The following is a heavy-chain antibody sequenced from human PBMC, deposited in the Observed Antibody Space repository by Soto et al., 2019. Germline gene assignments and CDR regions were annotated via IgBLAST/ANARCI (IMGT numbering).Heavy chain of an antibody. CDR1: GFTFSSYW. CDR3: ARGWIQLWPFDY. V-gene: IGHV3-74*01. D-gene: IGHD5-18*01. J-gene: IGHJ4*02. Sequence: EVQLVESGGGLVQPGGSLRLSCAASGFTFSSYWMHWVRQAPGKGLGWVSRINSDGSSTSYADSVKGRFTISRDNAKNTLYLQMNSLRVEDTAVYYCARGWIQLWPFDYWGQGTLVTVSS. CDR2: INSDGSST.